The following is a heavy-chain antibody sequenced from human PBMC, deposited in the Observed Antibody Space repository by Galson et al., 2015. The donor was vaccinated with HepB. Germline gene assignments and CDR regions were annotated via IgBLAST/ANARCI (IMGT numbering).Heavy chain of an antibody. V-gene: IGHV1-18*01. J-gene: IGHJ4*02. D-gene: IGHD3-10*01. Sequence: SVKVSCKASGDGFFTFGVSWVRQAPGQGLEWMGWISTYNGDTNYAQKFQGRLNLTTDTSRSTAYLELRSLRSDDTGVYYCARDTGAHYYGSGSHGKGDDFDYWGQGTLVTVSS. CDR3: ARDTGAHYYGSGSHGKGDDFDY. CDR2: ISTYNGDT. CDR1: GDGFFTFG.